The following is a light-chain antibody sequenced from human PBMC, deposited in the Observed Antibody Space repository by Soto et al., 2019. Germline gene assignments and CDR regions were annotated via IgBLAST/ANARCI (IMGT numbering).Light chain of an antibody. V-gene: IGLV2-8*01. CDR3: SSYAGSNNLL. J-gene: IGLJ2*01. CDR2: EVN. Sequence: QSALTQPPSASGSPGQSVTISCTGTSSDVGGYNYVSWYQQHPGKAPKLMIYEVNERPSGVPDRFSGSKSGNTASLTVSGLQAEDEADCYCSSYAGSNNLLFGGGTKLTVL. CDR1: SSDVGGYNY.